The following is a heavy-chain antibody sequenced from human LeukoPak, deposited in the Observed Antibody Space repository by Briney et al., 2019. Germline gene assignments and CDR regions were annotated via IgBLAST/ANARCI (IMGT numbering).Heavy chain of an antibody. J-gene: IGHJ4*02. V-gene: IGHV3-48*01. CDR2: ISGSSNII. CDR1: GFSFSNHS. CDR3: ARDTNGDSDY. D-gene: IGHD4-17*01. Sequence: GGSLRLSCAASGFSFSNHSMSWARQAPGKGLEWVSYISGSSNIIYHANSVKGRFTISRDNAKNSLFLQMSGLRADDTAVYYCARDTNGDSDYWGQGTLVTVSS.